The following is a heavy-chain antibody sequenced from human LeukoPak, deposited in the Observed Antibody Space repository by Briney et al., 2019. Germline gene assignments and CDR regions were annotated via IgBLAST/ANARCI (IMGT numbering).Heavy chain of an antibody. CDR3: ARFGSGSYWGVSDYGMDV. V-gene: IGHV4-59*01. CDR1: GGSISSYY. J-gene: IGHJ6*02. CDR2: IYYSGST. D-gene: IGHD3-10*01. Sequence: SETLSLTCTVSGGSISSYYWSWIRQPPGKGLEWIGYIYYSGSTNYSPSLKSRVTISVDTSKNQFSLKLSSVTAADTAVYYCARFGSGSYWGVSDYGMDVWGQGTTVTVSS.